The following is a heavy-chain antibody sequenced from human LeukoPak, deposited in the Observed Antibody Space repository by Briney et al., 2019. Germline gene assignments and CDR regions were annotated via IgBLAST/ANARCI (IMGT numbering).Heavy chain of an antibody. CDR3: AELGITMIGGV. J-gene: IGHJ6*04. CDR1: GFTFSCCG. D-gene: IGHD3-10*02. CDR2: ISASGVAT. Sequence: GGSLRLSCAASGFTFSCCGVTWVRQAPGKGLEWVAGISASGVATHYADSVKGRFTISRDNAKNSLYLQMNSLRAEDTAVYYCAELGITMIGGVWGKGTTVTISS. V-gene: IGHV3-23*01.